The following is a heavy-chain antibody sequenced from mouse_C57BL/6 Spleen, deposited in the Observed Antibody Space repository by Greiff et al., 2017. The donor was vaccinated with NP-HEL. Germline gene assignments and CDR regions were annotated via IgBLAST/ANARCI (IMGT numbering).Heavy chain of an antibody. CDR3: ARGGTTVVENYFDY. J-gene: IGHJ2*01. D-gene: IGHD1-1*01. CDR2: IDPSDSYT. CDR1: GYTFTSYW. Sequence: QVQLQQPGAELVKPGASVKLSCKASGYTFTSYWMHWVKQRPGQGLEWIGEIDPSDSYTNYNQKFKGKSTLTVDKSSSTAYMQLSSLTSEDSAVYYCARGGTTVVENYFDYWGQGTTLTVSS. V-gene: IGHV1-69*01.